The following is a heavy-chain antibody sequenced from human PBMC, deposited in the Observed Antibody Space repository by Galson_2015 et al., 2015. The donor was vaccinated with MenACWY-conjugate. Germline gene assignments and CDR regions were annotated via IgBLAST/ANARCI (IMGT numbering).Heavy chain of an antibody. CDR2: IRNDGGVK. V-gene: IGHV3-30*02. CDR1: GFTFRNYA. J-gene: IGHJ6*02. Sequence: SLRLSCAASGFTFRNYAIHWVRQAPGKGLEWVAFIRNDGGVKYYVDSVKGRFTISRDNSKNTLYLEMNSLRVEDTAVYSCARGHYGMDVWGQGTTVTASS. CDR3: ARGHYGMDV.